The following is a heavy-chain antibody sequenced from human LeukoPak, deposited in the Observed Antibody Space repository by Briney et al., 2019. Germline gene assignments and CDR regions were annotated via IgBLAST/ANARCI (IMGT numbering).Heavy chain of an antibody. D-gene: IGHD3-22*01. J-gene: IGHJ4*02. Sequence: GGSLRLSCAASGLTFSTYAMSWVRQAPGKGLEWVSGISGTGATTYYADSVKGRFTISRDNSKNTVYLQMNSLRAEDTAAYYCAKDRQVVMYYFDYWGQGTLVTVSS. CDR2: ISGTGATT. V-gene: IGHV3-23*01. CDR3: AKDRQVVMYYFDY. CDR1: GLTFSTYA.